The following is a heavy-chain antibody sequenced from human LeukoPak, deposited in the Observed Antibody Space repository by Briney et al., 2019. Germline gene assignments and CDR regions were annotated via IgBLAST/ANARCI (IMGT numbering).Heavy chain of an antibody. CDR3: ARVVDYGDYRNGFLDC. J-gene: IGHJ4*02. CDR2: ILPGDSDT. CDR1: GYTFSIYW. Sequence: GESLKISCKGSGYTFSIYWIGWVRQMPGKGLEWMGIILPGDSDTRYSPSFQGQVTISVDKSISTAYLQRSSLKASDTAMYYCARVVDYGDYRNGFLDCWGQGTLVTVSS. V-gene: IGHV5-51*01. D-gene: IGHD4-17*01.